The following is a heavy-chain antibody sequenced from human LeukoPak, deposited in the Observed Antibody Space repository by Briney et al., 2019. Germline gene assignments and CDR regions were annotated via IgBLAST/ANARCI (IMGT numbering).Heavy chain of an antibody. D-gene: IGHD3-22*01. J-gene: IGHJ4*02. Sequence: GGSLRLSCAASGFTFSSYAMSWVRQAPGKGLEWVSAISGSGGSTYYADSVKGRFTISRDNSKNTLYLQMNSLRAEDTAVYYCAKSNYYDSSGPTIDYWGQGTLVTVSS. CDR3: AKSNYYDSSGPTIDY. CDR2: ISGSGGST. CDR1: GFTFSSYA. V-gene: IGHV3-23*01.